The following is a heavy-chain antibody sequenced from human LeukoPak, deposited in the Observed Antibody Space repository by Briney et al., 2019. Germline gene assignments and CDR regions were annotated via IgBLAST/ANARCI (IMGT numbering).Heavy chain of an antibody. J-gene: IGHJ4*02. CDR3: ARDFLPGAPDFFDY. D-gene: IGHD2-8*02. CDR2: ISYDGNTK. CDR1: GFTFSSNA. Sequence: PGRSLRLSCAASGFTFSSNAMHWVRQTPGKGLEWVAVISYDGNTKHYADSVKGRFTISRDNSENTLYLQVNSLRADDTALYYCARDFLPGAPDFFDYWGQGTLVTVSS. V-gene: IGHV3-30-3*01.